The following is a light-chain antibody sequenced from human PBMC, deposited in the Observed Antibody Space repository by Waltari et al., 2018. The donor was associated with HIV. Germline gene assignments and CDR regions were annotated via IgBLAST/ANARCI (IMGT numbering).Light chain of an antibody. CDR3: AAWDDSLNGFWV. Sequence: QSVLTQPPSASGTPGQRVTISCSGSSSSIGSNTVNWFQQLPGTAPKLLIYSNNQRPSVVPDRFSGSKSGTSASLAISGLQSEDEADYYCAAWDDSLNGFWVFGGGTKLTVL. J-gene: IGLJ3*02. V-gene: IGLV1-44*01. CDR1: SSSIGSNT. CDR2: SNN.